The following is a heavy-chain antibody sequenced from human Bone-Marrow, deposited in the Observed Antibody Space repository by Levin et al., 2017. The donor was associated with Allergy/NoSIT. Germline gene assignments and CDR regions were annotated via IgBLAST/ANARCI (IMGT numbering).Heavy chain of an antibody. CDR1: GGSFSGYY. Sequence: SETLSLTCAVYGGSFSGYYWSWIRQPPGKGLEWIGEINHSGSTNYNPSLKSRVTISVDTSKNQLSLKLSSVTAADTAVYYCARRPSVYCSSTSCYWDYYYGMDVWGQGTTVTVSS. CDR3: ARRPSVYCSSTSCYWDYYYGMDV. V-gene: IGHV4-34*01. D-gene: IGHD2-2*01. J-gene: IGHJ6*02. CDR2: INHSGST.